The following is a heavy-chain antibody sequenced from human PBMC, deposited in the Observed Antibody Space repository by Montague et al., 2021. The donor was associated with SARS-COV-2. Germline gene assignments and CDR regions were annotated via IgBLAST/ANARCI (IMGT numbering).Heavy chain of an antibody. CDR2: INSSGST. V-gene: IGHV4-34*01. CDR1: GGSFSAHW. Sequence: SETLSLTCAVYGGSFSAHWWTWVRQPPGKGLEWIGEINSSGSTNYNPSLKSRVSISVDTSNNQFSLKLNTVTAADTALYYCVRQGWDSRALGWWSRGSLVTVSS. D-gene: IGHD7-27*01. CDR3: VRQGWDSRALGW. J-gene: IGHJ4*02.